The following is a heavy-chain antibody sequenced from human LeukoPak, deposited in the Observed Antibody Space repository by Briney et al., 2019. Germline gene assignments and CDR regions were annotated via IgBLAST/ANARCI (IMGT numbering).Heavy chain of an antibody. D-gene: IGHD4-17*01. CDR3: ARLGRDGTTVTTFDY. J-gene: IGHJ4*02. CDR1: GGSISSSIYH. CDR2: IYYSGST. Sequence: PSETLSLTCTVSGGSISSSIYHWGWIRQPPGKGLEWIGSIYYSGSTYYNPSLKSRVTISVDTSKNQFSLKLSSVTAADTAVYYCARLGRDGTTVTTFDYWGQGTLVTVSS. V-gene: IGHV4-39*01.